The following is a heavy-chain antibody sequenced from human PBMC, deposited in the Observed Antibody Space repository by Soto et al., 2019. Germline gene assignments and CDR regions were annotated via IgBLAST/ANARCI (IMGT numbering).Heavy chain of an antibody. CDR3: ARDPRRRYCSGGSCYIDY. CDR2: ISSSSSTI. J-gene: IGHJ4*02. Sequence: EVQLVESGGGLVQPGGSLRLSCAASGFTFSSYSMNWVRQAPGKGLEWVSYISSSSSTIYHADSVKGRFTISRDNAKNSLYLQMNSLRDEDTAVYYCARDPRRRYCSGGSCYIDYWGQGTLVTVSS. CDR1: GFTFSSYS. D-gene: IGHD2-15*01. V-gene: IGHV3-48*02.